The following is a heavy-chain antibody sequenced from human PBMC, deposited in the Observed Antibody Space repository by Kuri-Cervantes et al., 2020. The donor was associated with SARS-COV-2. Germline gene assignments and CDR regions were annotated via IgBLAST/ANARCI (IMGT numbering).Heavy chain of an antibody. J-gene: IGHJ2*01. D-gene: IGHD2-2*02. CDR2: ISAYNGNT. V-gene: IGHV1-18*01. CDR1: GYTFTSYG. Sequence: ASVKVSCKASGYTFTSYGISWVRQAPGQGLEWMGWISAYNGNTNYAQKLQGRVTMTTDTSTSTAYMELRSLRSDDTAAYYCAREGVVPAAISPYWYFDLWGRGTLVTVSS. CDR3: AREGVVPAAISPYWYFDL.